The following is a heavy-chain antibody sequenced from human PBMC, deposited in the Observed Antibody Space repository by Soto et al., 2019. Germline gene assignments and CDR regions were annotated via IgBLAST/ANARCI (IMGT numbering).Heavy chain of an antibody. V-gene: IGHV3-48*01. D-gene: IGHD6-19*01. CDR3: ARSSSGWAYFFEY. CDR2: ITSSSSPI. Sequence: EVQLVESGGGLVQPGGSLRLSCTASGFTFSSYSMNWVRQAPGKGLEWVSYITSSSSPIYYADSVKGRFTISRDNAKNSLSLQMNNLRTEDTAFYYCARSSSGWAYFFEYWGQGTLVTVSS. J-gene: IGHJ4*02. CDR1: GFTFSSYS.